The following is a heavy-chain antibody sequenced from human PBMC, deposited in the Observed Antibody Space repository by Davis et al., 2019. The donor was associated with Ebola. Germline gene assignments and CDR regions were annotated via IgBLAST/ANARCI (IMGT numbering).Heavy chain of an antibody. V-gene: IGHV3-21*04. J-gene: IGHJ3*02. Sequence: PGGSLRLSCAASGFTLTAYSMTWVRQAPGKGLEWVSYITESSASLNYADSLKGRFTISRDNGKNSLYLQMNSLRAEDTALYHCAKEIVRQQAYGAFDIWGQGTMVTVSS. D-gene: IGHD4-17*01. CDR3: AKEIVRQQAYGAFDI. CDR2: ITESSASL. CDR1: GFTLTAYS.